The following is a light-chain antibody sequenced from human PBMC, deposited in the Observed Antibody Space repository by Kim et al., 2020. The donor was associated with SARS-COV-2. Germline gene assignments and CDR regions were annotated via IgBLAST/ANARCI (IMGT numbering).Light chain of an antibody. CDR3: SSYTSSSTLDV. CDR2: DVS. Sequence: SVTNSCTGTSSGVGGYHYVSWYQQHPGNAPKHMIYDVSNRPSGVSNRFSGSKSGNTASLTISGLQAEDEADYYCSSYTSSSTLDVFGTGTKVTVL. CDR1: SSGVGGYHY. J-gene: IGLJ1*01. V-gene: IGLV2-14*03.